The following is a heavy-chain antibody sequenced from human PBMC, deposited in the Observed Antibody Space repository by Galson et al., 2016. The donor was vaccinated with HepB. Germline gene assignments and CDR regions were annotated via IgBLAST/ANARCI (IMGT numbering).Heavy chain of an antibody. CDR1: GGSIRSNDYY. V-gene: IGHV4-39*01. CDR3: STYSYESSPYYPNAFHI. J-gene: IGHJ3*02. D-gene: IGHD3-22*01. Sequence: SETLSLTCTVSGGSIRSNDYYWGWIRQPPGQGLEWIGSISYSGSTYYNPSLKSPVTISVDTSKNQFSLKMKSVTAADTAVYYCSTYSYESSPYYPNAFHIWGQGTMVIVSS. CDR2: ISYSGST.